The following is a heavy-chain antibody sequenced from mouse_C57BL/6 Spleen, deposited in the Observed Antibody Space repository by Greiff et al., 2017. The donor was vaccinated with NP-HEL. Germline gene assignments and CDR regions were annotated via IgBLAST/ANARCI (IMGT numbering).Heavy chain of an antibody. CDR2: ISYDGSN. V-gene: IGHV3-6*01. D-gene: IGHD3-2*02. Sequence: ESGPGLVKPSQSLSLTCSVTGYSITSGYYWNWIRQFPGNKLEWMGYISYDGSNNYNPSLKNRISITRDTSKNQFFLKLNSVTTEDTATYYCARAGDSSGSAWFAYWGQGTLVTVSA. CDR1: GYSITSGYY. J-gene: IGHJ3*01. CDR3: ARAGDSSGSAWFAY.